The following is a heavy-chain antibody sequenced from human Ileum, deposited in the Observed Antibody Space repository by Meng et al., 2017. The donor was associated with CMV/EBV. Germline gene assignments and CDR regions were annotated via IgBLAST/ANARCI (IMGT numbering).Heavy chain of an antibody. CDR1: EFTFSTFA. V-gene: IGHV3-23*01. CDR3: ARDRYDSSAYYSDY. J-gene: IGHJ4*02. CDR2: ISASGGGT. Sequence: SEFTFSTFAMSWVRQAPGKGLDWVSLISASGGGTYYADSVKGRFTISRDNARNSLYLQMNSLRAEDTAVYYCARDRYDSSAYYSDYWGQGTLVTVSS. D-gene: IGHD3-22*01.